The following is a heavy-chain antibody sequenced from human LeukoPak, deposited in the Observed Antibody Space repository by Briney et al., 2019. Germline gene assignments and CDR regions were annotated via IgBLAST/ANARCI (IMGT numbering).Heavy chain of an antibody. Sequence: GGSLRLSCVGSGLTFNNYWMSWFRQAPGKGLEWVANINEDGSQKFSVGSVRGRFTISRDNTKNSVYLQLNSLRAEDTGVYYCARGLATAGAHWGQGTLVTVSS. V-gene: IGHV3-7*01. CDR3: ARGLATAGAH. J-gene: IGHJ4*02. CDR2: INEDGSQK. CDR1: GLTFNNYW. D-gene: IGHD6-13*01.